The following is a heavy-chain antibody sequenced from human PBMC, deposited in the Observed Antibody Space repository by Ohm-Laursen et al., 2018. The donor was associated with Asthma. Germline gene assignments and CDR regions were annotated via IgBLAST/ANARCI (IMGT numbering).Heavy chain of an antibody. CDR1: GFTISNYW. CDR2: ISGSGGST. Sequence: SLRLSCAASGFTISNYWMSWVRQAPGKGLEWVSAISGSGGSTYYADSVKGRFTISRDNSKNTLYLQMNSLRAEDTAVYYCAKGSNYYDSSGYYYFDYWGQGTLVTVSS. J-gene: IGHJ4*02. V-gene: IGHV3-23*01. D-gene: IGHD3-22*01. CDR3: AKGSNYYDSSGYYYFDY.